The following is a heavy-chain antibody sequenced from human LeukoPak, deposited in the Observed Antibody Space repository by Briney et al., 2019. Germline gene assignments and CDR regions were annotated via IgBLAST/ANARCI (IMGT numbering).Heavy chain of an antibody. CDR2: IRYDGSII. V-gene: IGHV3-30*02. J-gene: IGHJ4*02. D-gene: IGHD1-14*01. CDR3: AKDVNTGGDYFDH. Sequence: GESLRLSCAASGFTFRNSGMHWVRQALAMGLEWVAFIRYDGSIIYYADSVKGRFTISRDNSKDTLYLQMNSLRAEDTAVYYCAKDVNTGGDYFDHWGQGTLVTVSS. CDR1: GFTFRNSG.